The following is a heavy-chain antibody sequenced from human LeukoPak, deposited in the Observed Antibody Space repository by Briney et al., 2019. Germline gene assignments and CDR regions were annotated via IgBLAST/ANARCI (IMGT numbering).Heavy chain of an antibody. CDR2: IKQDGSEK. CDR1: GFTFSNYW. J-gene: IGHJ4*02. Sequence: PGGSLRLSCAASGFTFSNYWMNWVRQAPGKGLEWVANIKQDGSEKYVDSVRGRFTVSRDNADNSLYLQMNSLRAEDTAKYYCARDLSPMSSGSYDRSYYFDYWGQGTLVTVSS. D-gene: IGHD1-26*01. CDR3: ARDLSPMSSGSYDRSYYFDY. V-gene: IGHV3-7*01.